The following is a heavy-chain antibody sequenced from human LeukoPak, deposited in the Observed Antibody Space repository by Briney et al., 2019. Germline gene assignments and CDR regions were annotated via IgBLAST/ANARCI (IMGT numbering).Heavy chain of an antibody. V-gene: IGHV3-23*01. Sequence: GGSLRLSCAVSGFTFSNYAMSWVRQAPGKGLEWVSAIIGSGDTTYYADSVKGRFTISRDNSKNTLYLQMNSLRAEDTAVYYCARGPYGDYGMDVWGQGTTVTVSS. CDR2: IIGSGDTT. CDR3: ARGPYGDYGMDV. CDR1: GFTFSNYA. D-gene: IGHD4-17*01. J-gene: IGHJ6*02.